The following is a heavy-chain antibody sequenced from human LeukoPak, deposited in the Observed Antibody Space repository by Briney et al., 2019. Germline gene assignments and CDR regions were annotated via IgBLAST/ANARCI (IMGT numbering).Heavy chain of an antibody. CDR3: ARDGSSWYFFDY. CDR1: GYTFTSYG. Sequence: SVKVSCKASGYTFTSYGISWVRQAPGQGLEWMGRIIPILGIANYAQKFQGRVTITADKSTSTAYMELSSLRSEDTAVYYCARDGSSWYFFDYWGQGTLVTVSS. D-gene: IGHD6-13*01. J-gene: IGHJ4*02. CDR2: IIPILGIA. V-gene: IGHV1-69*04.